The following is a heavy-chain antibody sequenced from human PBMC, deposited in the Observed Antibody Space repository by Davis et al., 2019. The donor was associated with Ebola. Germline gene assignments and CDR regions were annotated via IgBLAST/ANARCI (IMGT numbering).Heavy chain of an antibody. CDR2: ISSSSSYI. Sequence: PGGSLRLSCAASGFTFSSYSMNWVRQAPGKGLEWVSSISSSSSYIYYADSVKGRFTISRDNAKNSLYLQMNSLRAEDTAVYYCARAGQSSSWQNYYYYMDVWGKGTTVTVSS. D-gene: IGHD6-13*01. J-gene: IGHJ6*03. CDR1: GFTFSSYS. CDR3: ARAGQSSSWQNYYYYMDV. V-gene: IGHV3-21*01.